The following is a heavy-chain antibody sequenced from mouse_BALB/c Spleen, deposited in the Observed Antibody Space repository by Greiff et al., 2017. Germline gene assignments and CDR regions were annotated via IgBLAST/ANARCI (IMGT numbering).Heavy chain of an antibody. V-gene: IGHV5-12-2*01. CDR1: GFTFSSYT. Sequence: EVKLMESGGGLVQPGGSLKLSCAASGFTFSSYTMSWVRQTPEKRLEWVAYISNGGGSTYYPDTVKGRFTISRDNAKNTLYLQMSSLKSEDTAMYYCARQRDYDYAMDYWGQGTSVTVSS. CDR3: ARQRDYDYAMDY. CDR2: ISNGGGST. D-gene: IGHD2-4*01. J-gene: IGHJ4*01.